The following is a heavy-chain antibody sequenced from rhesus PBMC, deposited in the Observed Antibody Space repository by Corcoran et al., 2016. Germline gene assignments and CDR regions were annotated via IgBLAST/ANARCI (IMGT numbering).Heavy chain of an antibody. J-gene: IGHJ5-1*01. CDR2: IYGSGGST. CDR3: ARDRPSNDRFDV. V-gene: IGHV4S2*01. CDR1: GASISSNY. Sequence: QVQLQESGPGLVKPSETLPLTCAVSGASISSNYWSWIRPAPGKGLEWIGRIYGSGGSTDYNPCLKSRVPISIDTSKNPFSLSLSSVTAADTAVYYCARDRPSNDRFDVWGAGVLVTVSS. D-gene: IGHD4-23*01.